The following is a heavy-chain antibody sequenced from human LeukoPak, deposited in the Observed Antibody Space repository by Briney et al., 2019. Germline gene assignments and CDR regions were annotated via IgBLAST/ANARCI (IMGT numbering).Heavy chain of an antibody. D-gene: IGHD2-15*01. Sequence: SETLSLTCTVSGGSISSDYWSWIRQPPGKGLEWIAYIYNSGSTNYNPSLKSRVTISVDTSKNQFSLKLSSVTAADTAVYYCAGDIVTGDDLGGYWGQGTLVTASS. J-gene: IGHJ4*02. CDR3: AGDIVTGDDLGGY. V-gene: IGHV4-59*01. CDR2: IYNSGST. CDR1: GGSISSDY.